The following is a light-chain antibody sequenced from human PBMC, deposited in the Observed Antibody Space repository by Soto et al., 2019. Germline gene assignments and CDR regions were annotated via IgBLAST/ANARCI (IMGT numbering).Light chain of an antibody. CDR3: QQYGSYTT. V-gene: IGKV3-20*01. J-gene: IGKJ1*01. CDR2: GAS. CDR1: QSVSSSY. Sequence: EIVLTQSPGTLSLSPGERATLSCRASQSVSSSYLAWYQQKPGQAPRLLIYGASSRATGIPARFSGSGSGTDFTLTISRLEPEDFAVYYCQQYGSYTTFGQGTKVDIK.